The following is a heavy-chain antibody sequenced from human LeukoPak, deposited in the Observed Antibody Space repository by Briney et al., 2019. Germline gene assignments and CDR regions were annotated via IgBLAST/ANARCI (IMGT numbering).Heavy chain of an antibody. CDR2: IRYDGSNK. CDR1: GFTFSSYG. CDR3: AKDQRWLVGGYFDY. Sequence: GGSLRLSCAASGFTFSSYGMHWVRQAPGKGLAWVAFIRYDGSNKYYADCVKGRFTISRDNSKNTLYLQMNSLRAEDTAVYYCAKDQRWLVGGYFDYWGQGTLVTVSS. J-gene: IGHJ4*02. D-gene: IGHD6-19*01. V-gene: IGHV3-30*02.